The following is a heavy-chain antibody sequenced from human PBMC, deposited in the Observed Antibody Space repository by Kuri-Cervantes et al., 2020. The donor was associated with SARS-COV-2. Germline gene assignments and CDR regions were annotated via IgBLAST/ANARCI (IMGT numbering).Heavy chain of an antibody. CDR3: ASGVVTDFDY. V-gene: IGHV4-34*01. CDR2: INHSGST. CDR1: GGSFRVYY. J-gene: IGHJ4*02. Sequence: LRHSCAVYGGSFRVYYWSWIRQPPGKGLDWIGEINHSGSTNYNPSLNSRVTISVDTSKNKFSLKLRAVTAADTAGYCCASGVVTDFDYWGQGTLVTVSS. D-gene: IGHD3-22*01.